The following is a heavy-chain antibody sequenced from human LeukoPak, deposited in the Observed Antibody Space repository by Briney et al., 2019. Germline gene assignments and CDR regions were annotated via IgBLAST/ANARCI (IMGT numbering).Heavy chain of an antibody. J-gene: IGHJ4*02. CDR2: IYSGGST. CDR1: GFTFSSFV. V-gene: IGHV3-53*01. Sequence: GGSLRLSCVASGFTFSSFVMSWVRQAPGKGLEWVSVIYSGGSTYYADSVKGRFTISRDNSKNTLYLQMNSLRAEDTAVYYCARDLDDSTFGYWGQGTLVTVSS. D-gene: IGHD3-22*01. CDR3: ARDLDDSTFGY.